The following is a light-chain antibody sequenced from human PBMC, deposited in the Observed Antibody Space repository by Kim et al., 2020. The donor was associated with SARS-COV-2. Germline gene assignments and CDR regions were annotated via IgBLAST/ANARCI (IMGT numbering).Light chain of an antibody. CDR2: GSS. CDR1: QSVSSSY. J-gene: IGKJ3*01. Sequence: PGERVTLSCKASQSVSSSYLTWSQQKPGQAPRLLIYGSSTRATGIPASFSGSGSGTDFTLTISSLQPEDFAVYYCQQDYTLPRTFGTGTTVDIK. CDR3: QQDYTLPRT. V-gene: IGKV3D-7*01.